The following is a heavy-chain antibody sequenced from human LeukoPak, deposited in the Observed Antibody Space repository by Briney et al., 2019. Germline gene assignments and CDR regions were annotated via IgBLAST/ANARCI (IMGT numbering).Heavy chain of an antibody. J-gene: IGHJ3*02. Sequence: PGGSLRLSCAASGFTFSTYWMTWVRQAPGKGLEWVADKKKDGSEKNYVDSVKGRFTISRDNAKNSLYLQMNSLRAEDTAVYYCARGYCSGGRCYRNAFDIWGQGTMVTVSS. V-gene: IGHV3-7*01. D-gene: IGHD2-15*01. CDR3: ARGYCSGGRCYRNAFDI. CDR1: GFTFSTYW. CDR2: KKKDGSEK.